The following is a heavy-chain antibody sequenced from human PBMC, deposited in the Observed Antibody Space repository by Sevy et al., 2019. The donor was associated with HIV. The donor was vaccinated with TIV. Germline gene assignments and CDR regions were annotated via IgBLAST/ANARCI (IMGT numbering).Heavy chain of an antibody. V-gene: IGHV1-69*06. CDR3: AMGGASTVTTLYYYMDV. Sequence: ASVKVSCKASGGTFSSYAISWVRQAPGQGLEWMGGIIPIFGTANYAQKFQGRVTITADKSTSTAYMELSSLGSEDTAVYYCAMGGASTVTTLYYYMDVWGKGTTVTVSS. CDR1: GGTFSSYA. D-gene: IGHD4-17*01. J-gene: IGHJ6*03. CDR2: IIPIFGTA.